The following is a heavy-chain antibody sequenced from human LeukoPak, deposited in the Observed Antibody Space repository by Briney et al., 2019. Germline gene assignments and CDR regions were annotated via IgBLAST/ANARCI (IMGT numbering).Heavy chain of an antibody. Sequence: TLSLTCAISDDSISSGGYSWSWIRQPPGKGLEWIGYTHDSGSTYYNPSLKSRVTISVDTSKNQFSLKLNSVTAADTALYYCTRDRGIMLTFGGVIAKGAHYWGQGTLVTVSS. CDR2: THDSGST. CDR1: DDSISSGGYS. V-gene: IGHV4-30-4*07. CDR3: TRDRGIMLTFGGVIAKGAHY. J-gene: IGHJ4*02. D-gene: IGHD3-16*02.